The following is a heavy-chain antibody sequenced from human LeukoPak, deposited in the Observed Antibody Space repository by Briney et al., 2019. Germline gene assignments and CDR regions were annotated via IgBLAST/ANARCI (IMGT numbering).Heavy chain of an antibody. J-gene: IGHJ4*02. CDR3: AKVADTAMGPIFDY. D-gene: IGHD5-18*01. Sequence: ASVKASCKASGYTFTGYYMHWVRQAPGQGLEWMGWINPNSGGTNYAQKFQGRVTMTRDTSISTAYMELSRLRSDDTAVYYCAKVADTAMGPIFDYWGQGTLVTVSS. CDR1: GYTFTGYY. V-gene: IGHV1-2*02. CDR2: INPNSGGT.